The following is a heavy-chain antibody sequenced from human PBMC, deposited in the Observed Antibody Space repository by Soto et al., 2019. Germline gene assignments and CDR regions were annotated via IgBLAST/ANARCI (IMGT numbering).Heavy chain of an antibody. CDR1: GYTFTSYG. Sequence: QVQLVQSGAEVKKPGASVKVSCKASGYTFTSYGISWVRQAPGQGLEWMGWISAYNGNTNYAQKLQGRVTMTTDTXXSXAXXELRSLRSDDTAVYYCAREGEDCSSTSCYDYGMDVWGQGTTVTVSS. CDR2: ISAYNGNT. V-gene: IGHV1-18*01. CDR3: AREGEDCSSTSCYDYGMDV. J-gene: IGHJ6*02. D-gene: IGHD2-2*01.